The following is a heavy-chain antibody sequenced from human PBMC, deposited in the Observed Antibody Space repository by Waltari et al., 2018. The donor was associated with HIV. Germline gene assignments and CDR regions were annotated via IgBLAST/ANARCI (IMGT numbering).Heavy chain of an antibody. V-gene: IGHV3-7*01. D-gene: IGHD4-4*01. CDR2: IKEDGSEI. Sequence: LVESGGGLVQPGGSLRLSCAASGFTFTRHWMTWVRQAPGKGLEGVGNIKEDGSEIDYVDSVPGRCSISRDNTKNSVYLQVNSLRVEDTAVYYCARLQWATQTVDHWGQGTLVTVSS. CDR1: GFTFTRHW. CDR3: ARLQWATQTVDH. J-gene: IGHJ5*02.